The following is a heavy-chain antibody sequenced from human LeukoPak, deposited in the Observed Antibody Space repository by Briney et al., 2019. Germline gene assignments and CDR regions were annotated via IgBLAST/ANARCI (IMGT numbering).Heavy chain of an antibody. J-gene: IGHJ6*03. CDR1: GGSISDYY. CDR3: ARRAAAAGTYYMAV. Sequence: SETLSLTCTVSGGSISDYYWTWIRQPPGKGLEWIGYIYYSGGTNYNPSVKSRVTISVDTSKNQFSLKLRSVTAADTAVYYCARRAAAAGTYYMAVWGKGTTVTVSS. D-gene: IGHD6-13*01. V-gene: IGHV4-59*01. CDR2: IYYSGGT.